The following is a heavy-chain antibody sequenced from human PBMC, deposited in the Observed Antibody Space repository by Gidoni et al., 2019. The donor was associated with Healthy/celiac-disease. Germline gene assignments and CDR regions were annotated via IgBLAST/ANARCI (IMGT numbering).Heavy chain of an antibody. CDR3: AKGAWTDVFDY. CDR1: GFTFDDYA. J-gene: IGHJ4*02. V-gene: IGHV3-9*01. Sequence: EVQLVESGGSLVQPGRSLRLSCAASGFTFDDYAMHWVRQAPGKGLEWVSGMSWNSGSIGYADSVKGRFTISRDNAKNSLYLQMNSLRAEDTALYYCAKGAWTDVFDYWGQGTLVTVSS. CDR2: MSWNSGSI.